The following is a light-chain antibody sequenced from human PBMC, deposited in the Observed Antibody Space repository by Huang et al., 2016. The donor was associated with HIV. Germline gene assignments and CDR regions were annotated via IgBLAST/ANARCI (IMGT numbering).Light chain of an antibody. CDR2: GAS. CDR1: ESISNN. V-gene: IGKV3-15*01. Sequence: EIVMTQSPATLSVSPGERATLSCRASESISNNLAWYQQKPGQAPRLLTHGASTTATGIPARFRGSGSGTEFTLTISSLQSEDFAVYYCQQYNNWPPWTFGQGTKVEIK. J-gene: IGKJ1*01. CDR3: QQYNNWPPWT.